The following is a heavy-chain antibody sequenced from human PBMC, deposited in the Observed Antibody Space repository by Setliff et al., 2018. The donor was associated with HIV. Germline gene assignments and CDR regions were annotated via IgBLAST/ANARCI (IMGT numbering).Heavy chain of an antibody. V-gene: IGHV4-34*01. J-gene: IGHJ4*02. CDR1: GESFSGHY. Sequence: SETLSLTCAVYGESFSGHYWSWIRQPPGKGLEWIGEITLGGSTNYIPSLKSRVTISVDTSKNQVSLRLTSATAADTAAYYCARVGWFGELWSAPFDYWGQGTLVTVSS. D-gene: IGHD3-10*01. CDR3: ARVGWFGELWSAPFDY. CDR2: ITLGGST.